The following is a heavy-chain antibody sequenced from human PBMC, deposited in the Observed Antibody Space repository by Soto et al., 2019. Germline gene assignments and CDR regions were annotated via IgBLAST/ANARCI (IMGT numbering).Heavy chain of an antibody. D-gene: IGHD2-15*01. CDR3: TTEPHIYCSGGSCYGMDV. CDR2: IKSKTDGGTT. Sequence: EVQLVESGGGLVKPGGSLRLSCAASGFTFSNAWMSWVRQAPGKGLEWVGRIKSKTDGGTTDYAAPVKGRFTISRDDSKNTLYLQMNSLKTEDTAVYYCTTEPHIYCSGGSCYGMDVWGQGTTVTVSS. J-gene: IGHJ6*02. CDR1: GFTFSNAW. V-gene: IGHV3-15*01.